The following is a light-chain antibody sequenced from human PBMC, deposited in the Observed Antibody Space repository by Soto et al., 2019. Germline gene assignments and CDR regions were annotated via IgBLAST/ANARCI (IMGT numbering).Light chain of an antibody. CDR2: LGS. J-gene: IGKJ1*01. V-gene: IGKV2-28*01. CDR3: MQALQIRT. CDR1: QSLLHSNGYNY. Sequence: DIVMTQSPLSLPVTPGEPASISCRSSQSLLHSNGYNYLDWYLQKPGQSPQLLIYLGSNRASGVPDRFSGSGSGTDFTLKISRVEAEDVGVYYCMQALQIRTFDQGTKVEIK.